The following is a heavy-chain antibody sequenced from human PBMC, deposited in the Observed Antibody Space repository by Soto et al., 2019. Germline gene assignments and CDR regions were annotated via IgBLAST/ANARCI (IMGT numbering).Heavy chain of an antibody. CDR2: IKQDGSEK. Sequence: GGSLRLSCAASGFTFSSYWMSWVRQAPGKGLEWVANIKQDGSEKYYVDSVKGRFTISRDNAKNSLYLQMNSLRAEDTAVYYCAREFRSYDYIWGSWAFDYWGQGTLVTVSS. CDR1: GFTFSSYW. V-gene: IGHV3-7*01. D-gene: IGHD3-16*01. J-gene: IGHJ4*02. CDR3: AREFRSYDYIWGSWAFDY.